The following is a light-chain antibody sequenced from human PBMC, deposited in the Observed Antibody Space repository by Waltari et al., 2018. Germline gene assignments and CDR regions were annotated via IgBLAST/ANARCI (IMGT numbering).Light chain of an antibody. CDR1: QSVSSSY. CDR2: GAS. Sequence: ETVLTQSPGTLSLSPGERATLSCRASQSVSSSYLAWYQQKPGQAPSLLIYGASSRATGVPDRFSGSGSGTDFTLTISRLEPEDFAVYYCQQYGISPGTFGQGTKLEIK. J-gene: IGKJ2*01. V-gene: IGKV3-20*01. CDR3: QQYGISPGT.